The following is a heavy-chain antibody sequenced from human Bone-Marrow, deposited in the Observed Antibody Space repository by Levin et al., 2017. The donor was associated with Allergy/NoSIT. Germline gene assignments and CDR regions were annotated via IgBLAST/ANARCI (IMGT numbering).Heavy chain of an antibody. Sequence: GESLKISCQGSGYTFTSYWIAWVRQMPGKGLEWVGIMYPGDSETRYSPSFQGQVTISADKSISTAYLQWNSLKASDTAVYYCARTHPYCGTNCYLYWYFDLWGRGTPVTVSS. CDR3: ARTHPYCGTNCYLYWYFDL. CDR1: GYTFTSYW. CDR2: MYPGDSET. J-gene: IGHJ2*01. D-gene: IGHD2-21*01. V-gene: IGHV5-51*01.